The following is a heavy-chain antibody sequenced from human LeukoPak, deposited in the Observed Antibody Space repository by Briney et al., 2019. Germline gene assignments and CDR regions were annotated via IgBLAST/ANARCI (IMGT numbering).Heavy chain of an antibody. Sequence: GASVKVSCKASGYSFSGHYMHWVRRAPGQGLEWMGWINPTSGGTNYAQKFQGRVTMTRDTSINSAYMELSRLRSDDTAVYYCARESDSSGWDYYYYGMDVWGQGTTVTVSS. CDR1: GYSFSGHY. CDR3: ARESDSSGWDYYYYGMDV. V-gene: IGHV1-2*02. D-gene: IGHD6-19*01. CDR2: INPTSGGT. J-gene: IGHJ6*02.